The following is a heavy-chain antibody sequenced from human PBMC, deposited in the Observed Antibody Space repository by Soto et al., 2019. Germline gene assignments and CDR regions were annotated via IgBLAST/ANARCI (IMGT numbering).Heavy chain of an antibody. J-gene: IGHJ4*02. CDR2: ISAYNTNT. CDR1: GYTFTSYH. Sequence: QVQLVQSGAEVKKPGASVKVSCKTSGYTFTSYHISWVRQAPGQGLEWMGWISAYNTNTNYAQKFQGRGTMTTDTVTSTAYRERRSLRSDDTAVYYCARDTPPTDYWGQGTLVTVSS. CDR3: ARDTPPTDY. V-gene: IGHV1-18*01.